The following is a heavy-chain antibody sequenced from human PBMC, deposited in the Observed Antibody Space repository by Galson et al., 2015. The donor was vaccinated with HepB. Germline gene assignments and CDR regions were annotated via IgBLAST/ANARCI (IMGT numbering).Heavy chain of an antibody. Sequence: SLRLSCAASRFTFSSYSMNWVRQAPGKGLEWVSSISSSSSYIYYADSVKGRFTISRDNAKNSLYLQMNSLRAEDTAVYYCARSPPPRYDFWSGYYNGLPDYWGQGTLVTVSS. CDR2: ISSSSSYI. J-gene: IGHJ4*02. D-gene: IGHD3-3*01. V-gene: IGHV3-21*01. CDR3: ARSPPPRYDFWSGYYNGLPDY. CDR1: RFTFSSYS.